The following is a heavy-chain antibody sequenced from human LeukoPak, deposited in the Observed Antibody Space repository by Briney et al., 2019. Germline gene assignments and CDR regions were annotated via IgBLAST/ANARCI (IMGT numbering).Heavy chain of an antibody. D-gene: IGHD3-9*01. CDR2: IKGDGSHT. Sequence: GGSLRLSCAASGFTFSNYWMHWVRQAPGKGLVWVSRIKGDGSHTIYADSVKGLFTISRDNAKNTLYLQMRSLRAEDTAVYYCVRDWDHFDFDSWGQGTLVTVSS. J-gene: IGHJ5*01. V-gene: IGHV3-74*01. CDR1: GFTFSNYW. CDR3: VRDWDHFDFDS.